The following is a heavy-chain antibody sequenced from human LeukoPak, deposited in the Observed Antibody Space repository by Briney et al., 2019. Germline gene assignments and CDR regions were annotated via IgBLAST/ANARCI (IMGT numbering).Heavy chain of an antibody. Sequence: EASVKVSCKASGYTFTSYYMHWVRQAPGQGLEWMGIINPSGGSTSYAQKFQGRVTMTRDTSTSTVYVELSSLRSEDTAVYYCAIGWGPHGSGSYSPNYWGQGTLVTVSS. CDR3: AIGWGPHGSGSYSPNY. V-gene: IGHV1-46*01. J-gene: IGHJ4*02. CDR2: INPSGGST. CDR1: GYTFTSYY. D-gene: IGHD3-10*01.